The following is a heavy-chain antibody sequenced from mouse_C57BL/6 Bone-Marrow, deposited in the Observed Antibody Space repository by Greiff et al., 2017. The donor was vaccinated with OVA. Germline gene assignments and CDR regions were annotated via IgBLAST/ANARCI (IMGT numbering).Heavy chain of an antibody. CDR2: IDPENGDT. J-gene: IGHJ3*01. Sequence: EVQGVESGAELVRPGASVKLSCTASGFNIKDDYMHWVKQRPEQGLEWIGWIDPENGDTEYASKFQGKATITADTSSNTAYLQLSSLTSEDTAVYYCTPYYYGSSYGAWFAYWGQGTLVTVSA. V-gene: IGHV14-4*01. D-gene: IGHD1-1*01. CDR1: GFNIKDDY. CDR3: TPYYYGSSYGAWFAY.